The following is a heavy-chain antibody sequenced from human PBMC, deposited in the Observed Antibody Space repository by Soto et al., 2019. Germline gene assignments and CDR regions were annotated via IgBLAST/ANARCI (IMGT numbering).Heavy chain of an antibody. CDR1: GYILTNSY. J-gene: IGHJ4*02. D-gene: IGHD3-10*01. CDR3: ARGGGGLDY. CDR2: INPTSGVT. Sequence: QVQLVQSGAEVKKPGASVKVSCKASGYILTNSYMHWVRQAPGQGLEWMGLINPTSGVTTYTQKFLGRVTMNRDTSTSTVYMELSSLTSEDTAIYYCARGGGGLDYWGQGTLVTVSS. V-gene: IGHV1-46*01.